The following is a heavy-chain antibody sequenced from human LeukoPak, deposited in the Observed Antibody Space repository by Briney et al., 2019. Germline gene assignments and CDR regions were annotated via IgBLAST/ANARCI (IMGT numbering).Heavy chain of an antibody. Sequence: GESLKISCKGSGYRFISYWIGWVRQMPGKGLEWMGIIYPGDSDTRYSPSFQGQVTISADKSISTAYLQWSSLKASDTAMYYCASPGIAVAGSDAFDIWGQGTMVTVSS. CDR1: GYRFISYW. J-gene: IGHJ3*02. D-gene: IGHD6-19*01. V-gene: IGHV5-51*01. CDR2: IYPGDSDT. CDR3: ASPGIAVAGSDAFDI.